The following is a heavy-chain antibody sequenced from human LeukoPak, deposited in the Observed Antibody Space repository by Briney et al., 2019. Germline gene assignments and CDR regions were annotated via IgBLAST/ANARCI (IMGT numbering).Heavy chain of an antibody. V-gene: IGHV1-2*02. Sequence: ASVKVSCKASGCTFTGYYMHWVRQAPGQGLEWMGWINPNSGGTNYAQKFQGRVTMTRDTSISTAYMELSRLRSDDTAVYYCARDPHTRYCSSTSCSGDYWGQGTLVTVSS. D-gene: IGHD2-2*01. CDR2: INPNSGGT. J-gene: IGHJ4*02. CDR1: GCTFTGYY. CDR3: ARDPHTRYCSSTSCSGDY.